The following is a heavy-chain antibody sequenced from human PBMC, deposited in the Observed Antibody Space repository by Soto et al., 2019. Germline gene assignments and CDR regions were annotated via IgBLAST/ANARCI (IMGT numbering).Heavy chain of an antibody. CDR1: GFTFSSYG. CDR2: IWYDGSNK. D-gene: IGHD4-17*01. J-gene: IGHJ6*03. Sequence: PGGSLRLSCAASGFTFSSYGMHWVRQAPGKGLEWVAVIWYDGSNKYYADSVKGRFTISRDNSKNTLYLQMNSLRAEDTAVYYCARDYGDYVSYYYYYMDVWGKGTTVTVSS. CDR3: ARDYGDYVSYYYYYMDV. V-gene: IGHV3-33*01.